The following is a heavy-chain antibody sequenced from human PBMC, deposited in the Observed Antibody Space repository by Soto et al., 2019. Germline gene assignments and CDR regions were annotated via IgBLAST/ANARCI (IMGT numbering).Heavy chain of an antibody. CDR3: AKGVLSFHYGMEV. CDR1: GFTFNTYP. Sequence: EVQLLQSGGGVVPPGGSLRLACATSGFTFNTYPMTWVRQAPGKGLEWVSSISSTAGRTSSYADSVKGRFAISRDFSDNTVYLQMNNLRVDDTAVYFCAKGVLSFHYGMEVWGQGTTVTVSS. D-gene: IGHD3-10*01. V-gene: IGHV3-23*01. J-gene: IGHJ6*02. CDR2: ISSTAGRTS.